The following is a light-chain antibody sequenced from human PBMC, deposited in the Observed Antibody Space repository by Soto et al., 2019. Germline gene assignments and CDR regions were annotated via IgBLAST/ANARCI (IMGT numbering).Light chain of an antibody. CDR1: VLAKKY. Sequence: SYELTQPSSVSVSPVQTARITCSGDVLAKKYARWFQQQPGQAPVLVIYKDSERRSGIPERFSGSSSGTTVALTISGAQFEDEAYDSCYSAADNNQVFGGGTKLTVL. CDR3: YSAADNNQV. V-gene: IGLV3-27*01. J-gene: IGLJ2*01. CDR2: KDS.